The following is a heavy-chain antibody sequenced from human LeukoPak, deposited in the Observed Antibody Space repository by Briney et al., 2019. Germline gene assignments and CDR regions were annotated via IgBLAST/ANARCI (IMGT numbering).Heavy chain of an antibody. CDR2: MSSSGSTI. CDR3: ARSILPAANAIDY. CDR1: GFTFSHYY. Sequence: GGSLRLSCAASGFTFSHYYMNWIRQAPGKGLEWISYMSSSGSTISYADSVTGRFTVSRDNAKNSLYLQMNSLRAEDTAVYYCARSILPAANAIDYWGQGTLLTVSS. V-gene: IGHV3-11*04. J-gene: IGHJ4*02. D-gene: IGHD2-2*01.